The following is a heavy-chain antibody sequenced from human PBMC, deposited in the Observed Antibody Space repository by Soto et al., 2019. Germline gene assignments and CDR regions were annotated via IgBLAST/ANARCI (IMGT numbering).Heavy chain of an antibody. CDR3: ARVVGAVVVASYFDY. V-gene: IGHV3-9*01. Sequence: GGSLRLSCAASGFTFDDYAMHWVRQAPGKGLEWVSGISWNSGSIYYADSVEGRFTISRDNAKNSLYLQINSLRADDTALYYCARVVGAVVVASYFDYWGQGTLVTVSS. D-gene: IGHD2-21*01. CDR1: GFTFDDYA. J-gene: IGHJ4*02. CDR2: ISWNSGSI.